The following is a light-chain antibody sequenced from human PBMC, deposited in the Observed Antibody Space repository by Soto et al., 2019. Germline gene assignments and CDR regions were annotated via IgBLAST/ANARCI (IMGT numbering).Light chain of an antibody. Sequence: DIQMTQSPSSLSASVGDRVTITCRAGQYIGRYLNWYQQKPGKAPKLPIYAASSLHSGVPSRFSGSGSGTDFTLTISSLQPEDFATYSCQQTYRTPLTFGGGTKVDSK. J-gene: IGKJ4*01. CDR1: QYIGRY. CDR3: QQTYRTPLT. CDR2: AAS. V-gene: IGKV1-39*01.